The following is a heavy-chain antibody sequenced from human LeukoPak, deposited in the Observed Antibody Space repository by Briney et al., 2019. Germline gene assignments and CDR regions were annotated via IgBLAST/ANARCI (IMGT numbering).Heavy chain of an antibody. D-gene: IGHD5-24*01. V-gene: IGHV3-30*18. CDR3: AKAITEYYYYMDV. CDR1: GFTFSSYG. CDR2: ISYDGSNK. J-gene: IGHJ6*03. Sequence: GGSLRLSCAASGFTFSSYGMSWVRQAPGKGLEWVAVISYDGSNKYYADSVKGRFTISRENSKNTLYLQMNSLRAEDTAVYYCAKAITEYYYYMDVWGKGTTVTVSS.